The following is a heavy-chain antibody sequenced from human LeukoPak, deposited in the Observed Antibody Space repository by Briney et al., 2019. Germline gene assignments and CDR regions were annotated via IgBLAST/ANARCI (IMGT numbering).Heavy chain of an antibody. Sequence: SVKVSCKASGGTFSSYAISWVRQAPGQGLEWMGGIIPIFGTANYAQKFQGRVTITADESTSTAYMELSSLSSEDTAVYYCARPWLVQNYYYGIDVWGKGTTVTVSS. CDR1: GGTFSSYA. CDR3: ARPWLVQNYYYGIDV. V-gene: IGHV1-69*01. J-gene: IGHJ6*04. D-gene: IGHD6-19*01. CDR2: IIPIFGTA.